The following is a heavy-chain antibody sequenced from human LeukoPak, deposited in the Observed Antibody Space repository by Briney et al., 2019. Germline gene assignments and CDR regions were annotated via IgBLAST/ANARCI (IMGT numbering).Heavy chain of an antibody. CDR3: ARIITGTVALDY. CDR1: GGSISGNY. V-gene: IGHV4-59*08. J-gene: IGHJ4*02. Sequence: GTLSLPCTVSGGSISGNYWSWIKEPLGKGLEWIGYIFYVGSTIYNPSLKSRVTISVDTSKSQFSLQLSSVTAADTAVYYCARIITGTVALDYWGQGTLVTVSS. CDR2: IFYVGST. D-gene: IGHD1-14*01.